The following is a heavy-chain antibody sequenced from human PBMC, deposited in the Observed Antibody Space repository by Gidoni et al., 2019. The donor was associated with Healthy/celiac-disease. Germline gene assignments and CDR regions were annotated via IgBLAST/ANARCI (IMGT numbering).Heavy chain of an antibody. J-gene: IGHJ3*02. CDR1: SSGGYY. CDR3: ARGRTYYYDSSGYYPDAFDI. Sequence: SSGGYYWSWIRQHPGKGLEWIGYIYYSGSTYYNPSLKSRVTISVDTSKNQFSLKLSSVNAADTAVYYCARGRTYYYDSSGYYPDAFDIWGQGTMVTVSS. CDR2: IYYSGST. V-gene: IGHV4-31*02. D-gene: IGHD3-22*01.